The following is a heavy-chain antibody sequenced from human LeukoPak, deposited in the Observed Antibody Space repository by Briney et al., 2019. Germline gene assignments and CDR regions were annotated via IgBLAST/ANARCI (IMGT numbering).Heavy chain of an antibody. Sequence: SETLSLTCAVYGGSFSGYYWSWIRQPPGKGLEWIGEINHSGSTNYNPSLKSRVTISVDTSKNQFSLKLSSVTAADTAVYYCARGFGLGSSGFDYWGQGTLVTVSS. D-gene: IGHD3-10*01. CDR2: INHSGST. CDR1: GGSFSGYY. J-gene: IGHJ4*02. CDR3: ARGFGLGSSGFDY. V-gene: IGHV4-34*01.